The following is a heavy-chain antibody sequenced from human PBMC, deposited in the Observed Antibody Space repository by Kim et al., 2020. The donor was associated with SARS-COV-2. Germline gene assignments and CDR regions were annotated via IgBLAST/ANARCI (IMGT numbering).Heavy chain of an antibody. J-gene: IGHJ4*02. D-gene: IGHD3-10*01. CDR3: ARESVTMVRGVINRYFDY. Sequence: SVKVSCKASGGTFSSYAISWVRQAPGQGLEWMGGIIPTFGTASYAQKFQGRVTITADESTSTAYMELSSLRSEDTAVYYCARESVTMVRGVINRYFDYWGQGTLVTVSS. CDR1: GGTFSSYA. CDR2: IIPTFGTA. V-gene: IGHV1-69*13.